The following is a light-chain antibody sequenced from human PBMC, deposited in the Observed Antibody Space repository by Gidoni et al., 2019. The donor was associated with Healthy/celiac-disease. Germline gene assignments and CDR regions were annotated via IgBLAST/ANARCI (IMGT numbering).Light chain of an antibody. CDR1: QSVSSN. CDR3: QQYNNWWT. J-gene: IGKJ1*01. CDR2: GAS. V-gene: IGKV3-15*01. Sequence: EIVMTQSPATLSVSPGERATLSCRASQSVSSNLAWYQQKPGQAPRRLIYGASTRATGIPARFSGSGSGTEFTLTISSLQSEDFAVYYCQQYNNWWTFGQXTKVEIK.